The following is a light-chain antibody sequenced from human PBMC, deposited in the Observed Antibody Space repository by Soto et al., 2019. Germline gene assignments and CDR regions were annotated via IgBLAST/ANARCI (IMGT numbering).Light chain of an antibody. J-gene: IGKJ1*01. V-gene: IGKV3-15*01. CDR3: QEYDNWPPEGT. CDR1: QSVSIN. Sequence: EIVLTQSPGTQSLSPGERATLSCRASQSVSINLAWYQQKPGQATRLLIYGASTRATGIPARFSGSGSGTEFTLTINRLQSEDFAFYYCQEYDNWPPEGTFGQGTKVDIK. CDR2: GAS.